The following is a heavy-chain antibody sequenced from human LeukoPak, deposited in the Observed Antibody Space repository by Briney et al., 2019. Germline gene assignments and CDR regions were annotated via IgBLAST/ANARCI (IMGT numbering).Heavy chain of an antibody. V-gene: IGHV1-69*04. D-gene: IGHD3-3*01. J-gene: IGHJ5*02. CDR2: IIPILGIA. CDR3: ARDRDYDFWSGRDPNWFDP. Sequence: SVKVTCKASGGTFSSYTISWVRQAPGQGLEWMGRIIPILGIANYAQKFQGRVTITADKSTSTAYMELSSLRSEDTAVYYCARDRDYDFWSGRDPNWFDPWGQGTLVTVSS. CDR1: GGTFSSYT.